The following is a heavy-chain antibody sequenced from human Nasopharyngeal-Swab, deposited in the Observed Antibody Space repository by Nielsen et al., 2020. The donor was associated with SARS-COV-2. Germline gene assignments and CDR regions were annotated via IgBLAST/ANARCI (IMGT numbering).Heavy chain of an antibody. D-gene: IGHD6-6*01. V-gene: IGHV3-74*01. CDR2: INSDGSST. J-gene: IGHJ6*02. CDR1: GFTFSSYW. CDR3: TTDRFEQLVFYYYYGMDV. Sequence: GESLKISCAASGFTFSSYWMHWVRQAPGKGLVWVSRINSDGSSTSYADSVKGRFTISRDNAKSTLYLQMNSLKTEDTAVYYCTTDRFEQLVFYYYYGMDVWGQGTTVTVSS.